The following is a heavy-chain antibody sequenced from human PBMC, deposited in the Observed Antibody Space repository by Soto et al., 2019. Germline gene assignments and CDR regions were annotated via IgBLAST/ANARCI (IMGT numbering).Heavy chain of an antibody. CDR1: GGTFSSYA. D-gene: IGHD2-15*01. CDR2: IIPIFGTA. V-gene: IGHV1-69*06. J-gene: IGHJ4*02. Sequence: QVQLVQSGAEVKKPGSSVKVSCKASGGTFSSYAISWVRQAPGQGREWMGGIIPIFGTANYAQKFQGRVTITADKSTSTAYMELSSLRSEDTAVYYCARCYCSGGSCYSCYFDYWGQGTLVTVSS. CDR3: ARCYCSGGSCYSCYFDY.